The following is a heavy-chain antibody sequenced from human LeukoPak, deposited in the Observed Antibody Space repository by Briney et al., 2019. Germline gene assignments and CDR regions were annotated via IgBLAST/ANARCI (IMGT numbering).Heavy chain of an antibody. Sequence: PGGSLRLSCAASGFTVSSNYMSWVRQAPGKGLEWVSVIYSGGSTYYADSVKGRFTICRDNSKNTLYLQMNSLRAEDTAVYYCARVYSSGWYSLDYWGQGTLVTVSS. D-gene: IGHD6-19*01. CDR2: IYSGGST. V-gene: IGHV3-53*01. CDR1: GFTVSSNY. J-gene: IGHJ4*02. CDR3: ARVYSSGWYSLDY.